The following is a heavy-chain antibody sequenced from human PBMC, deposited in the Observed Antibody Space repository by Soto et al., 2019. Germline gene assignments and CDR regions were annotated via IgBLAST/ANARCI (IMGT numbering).Heavy chain of an antibody. J-gene: IGHJ5*01. V-gene: IGHV5-51*01. CDR2: IYPGDSNT. CDR3: AKWPAGASRDCFDF. Sequence: PGESLKISCKGFGYSFTTSWIGWVRQMPGKGPEWMGIIYPGDSNTKYSPYFQGKVTISDDMSISTAYLQWSSLKASDTAVYYCAKWPAGASRDCFDFWGQGTLVTVSS. CDR1: GYSFTTSW. D-gene: IGHD1-26*01.